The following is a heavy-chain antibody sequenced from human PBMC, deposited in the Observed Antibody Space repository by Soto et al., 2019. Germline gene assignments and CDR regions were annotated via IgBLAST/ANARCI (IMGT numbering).Heavy chain of an antibody. D-gene: IGHD7-27*01. Sequence: QVQLVQSGAEVKKPGASVKVSCKASGYTFTSYAMHWVRQAPGQRLEWMGWINPGNGNTKYSQKFQGRVTITRDTSASTAYMELSSLRYEDTAVYYCARWRLGITEEYAFDIWGQGTMVTVSS. J-gene: IGHJ3*02. CDR3: ARWRLGITEEYAFDI. CDR1: GYTFTSYA. V-gene: IGHV1-3*01. CDR2: INPGNGNT.